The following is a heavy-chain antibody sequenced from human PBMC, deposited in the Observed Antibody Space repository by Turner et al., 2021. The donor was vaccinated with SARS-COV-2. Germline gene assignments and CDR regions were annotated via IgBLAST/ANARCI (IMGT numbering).Heavy chain of an antibody. D-gene: IGHD6-6*01. CDR3: ARVSSLSYYFDY. V-gene: IGHV1-2*07. J-gene: IGHJ4*02. CDR1: GYTFTGYY. Sequence: QVQLVQSGAEVKKPGASVKVSCKASGYTFTGYYMYWVRQAPGQGLEGMGWINPNSGGTNCAHKFQGRVTMTRDTSISTAYMELSRLRSDDTAVYYCARVSSLSYYFDYWGQGTLVTVSS. CDR2: INPNSGGT.